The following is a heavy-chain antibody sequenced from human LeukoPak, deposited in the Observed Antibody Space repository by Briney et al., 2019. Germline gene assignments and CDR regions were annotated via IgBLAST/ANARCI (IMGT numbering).Heavy chain of an antibody. CDR3: ATGGGRLAVGYTRNYYYYYMDV. CDR1: GYTLTELS. CDR2: FDPEDGEA. Sequence: ASVKVSCKVSGYTLTELSMHWVRQAPGKGLEWMGGFDPEDGEAIYAQKFQGRVTMTEDTSTDTAYMELSSLRSEDTAVYYCATGGGRLAVGYTRNYYYYYMDVWGKGTTVTVSS. D-gene: IGHD1-1*01. J-gene: IGHJ6*03. V-gene: IGHV1-24*01.